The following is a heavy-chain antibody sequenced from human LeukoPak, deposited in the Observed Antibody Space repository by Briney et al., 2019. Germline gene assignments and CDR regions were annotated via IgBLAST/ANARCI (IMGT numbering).Heavy chain of an antibody. V-gene: IGHV3-33*06. D-gene: IGHD5-18*01. CDR1: GFTFSSYG. J-gene: IGHJ4*02. Sequence: GGSLRLSCAASGFTFSSYGMHWVRQAPGKGLEWVAVIWYDGSNKYYADSVKGRFTISRDNSKNTLYLQMNSLRAEDTAVYYCAKDNKEYSYDYWGQGTLVTVSS. CDR2: IWYDGSNK. CDR3: AKDNKEYSYDY.